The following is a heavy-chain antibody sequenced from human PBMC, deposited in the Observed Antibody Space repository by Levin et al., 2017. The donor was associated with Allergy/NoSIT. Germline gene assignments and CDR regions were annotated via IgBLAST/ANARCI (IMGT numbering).Heavy chain of an antibody. V-gene: IGHV5-10-1*01. CDR2: IDPSDSYT. D-gene: IGHD3-10*01. CDR3: ARRVAYGSGSGGMDV. J-gene: IGHJ6*04. CDR1: GYSFTSYW. Sequence: GGSLRLSCKGSGYSFTSYWISWVRQMPGKGLEWMGRIDPSDSYTNYSPSFQGHVTISADKSISTAYLQWSSLKASDTAMYYCARRVAYGSGSGGMDVWGKGTTVTVSS.